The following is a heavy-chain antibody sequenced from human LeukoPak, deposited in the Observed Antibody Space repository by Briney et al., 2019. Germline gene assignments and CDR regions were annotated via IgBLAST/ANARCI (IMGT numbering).Heavy chain of an antibody. D-gene: IGHD6-13*01. Sequence: KPGGSLRLSCAASGFTFSSYSMNWVRQAPGRGLEWVSSISSRSSYIYYADSVKGRFTISRDDAKNSLNLQMNSLRAEDTAVYYCARVLAAAGTLHFDHRGQGVLVSVSS. CDR3: ARVLAAAGTLHFDH. V-gene: IGHV3-21*01. J-gene: IGHJ4*02. CDR1: GFTFSSYS. CDR2: ISSRSSYI.